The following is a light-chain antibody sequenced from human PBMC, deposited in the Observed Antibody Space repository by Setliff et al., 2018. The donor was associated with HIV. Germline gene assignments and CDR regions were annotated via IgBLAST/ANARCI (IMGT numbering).Light chain of an antibody. CDR3: ASWDDSLSGRV. V-gene: IGLV1-47*01. J-gene: IGLJ1*01. Sequence: QSALTQPPSASGTPGQRVTISCSGSSSNIGTRDVYWYQQLPGTAPKLLINKNNQRPSGVPDRFSASKSGTSASLAISGLRSEDEADYYCASWDDSLSGRVFGTGTKXTVL. CDR1: SSNIGTRD. CDR2: KNN.